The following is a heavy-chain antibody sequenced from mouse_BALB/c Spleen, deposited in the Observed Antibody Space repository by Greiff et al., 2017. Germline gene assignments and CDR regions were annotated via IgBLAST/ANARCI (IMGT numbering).Heavy chain of an antibody. J-gene: IGHJ2*01. CDR2: INPGSGGT. CDR3: ARSGYGNSFDY. D-gene: IGHD2-1*01. CDR1: GYAFTNYL. Sequence: QVQLKLSGAELVRPGTSVKVSCKASGYAFTNYLIEWVKQRPGQGLEWIGVINPGSGGTNYNEKFKGKATLTADKSSSTAYMQLSSLTSDDSAVYFCARSGYGNSFDYWGQGTTLTVSS. V-gene: IGHV1-54*01.